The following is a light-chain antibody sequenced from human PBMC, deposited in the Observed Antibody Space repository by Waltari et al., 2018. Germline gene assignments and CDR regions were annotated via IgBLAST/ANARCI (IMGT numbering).Light chain of an antibody. V-gene: IGLV2-14*03. CDR1: SSDVGGYNY. J-gene: IGLJ2*01. CDR3: SSYTSSTVV. CDR2: DVS. Sequence: QSALTQPASVSGSPGQSITISCTGTSSDVGGYNYVSWYQQHTGKAPKLMIYDVSNRPAGVSNRFSGSTSGNTASLTISVLQAEDEADYYCSSYTSSTVVFGGGTKLTVL.